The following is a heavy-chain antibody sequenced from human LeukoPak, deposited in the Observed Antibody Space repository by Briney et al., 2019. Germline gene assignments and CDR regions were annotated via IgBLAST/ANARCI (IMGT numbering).Heavy chain of an antibody. V-gene: IGHV1-46*01. CDR2: INPSGSST. D-gene: IGHD3-22*01. J-gene: IGHJ4*02. CDR3: ARSMYYYDSSGYRFDY. CDR1: GYSFTSHY. Sequence: ASVKVSCKASGYSFTSHYMHWVRQAPGQGLEWMGLINPSGSSTLYAQKFQGRVTITADESTSTAYMELSSLRSEDTAVYYCARSMYYYDSSGYRFDYWGQGTLVTVSS.